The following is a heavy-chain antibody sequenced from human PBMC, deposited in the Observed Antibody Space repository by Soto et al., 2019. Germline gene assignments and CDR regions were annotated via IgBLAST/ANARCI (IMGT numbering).Heavy chain of an antibody. CDR1: GGSFSGYY. Sequence: TSETLSLTCAVYGGSFSGYYWSWIRQPPGKGLEWIGEINHSGSTNYNPSLKSRVTISVDTSKNQFSLKLSSVTAADTAVYYCSIVVVPAAMGGSYYYGMDVWGQGTTVTVSS. J-gene: IGHJ6*02. CDR2: INHSGST. V-gene: IGHV4-34*03. CDR3: SIVVVPAAMGGSYYYGMDV. D-gene: IGHD2-2*01.